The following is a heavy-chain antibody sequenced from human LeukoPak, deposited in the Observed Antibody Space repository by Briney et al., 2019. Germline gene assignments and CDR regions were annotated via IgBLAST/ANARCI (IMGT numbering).Heavy chain of an antibody. CDR2: ISGSGDST. V-gene: IGHV3-23*01. Sequence: PGGSLRLSCAASGFTFSNYAMRWVRQAPGKGLEWVSGISGSGDSTYYADSVKGRFTISRDISKNTLYLQMNSLRAEDTAVYFFAKGQSSSSYAFDFWGQATLVTVSS. CDR1: GFTFSNYA. D-gene: IGHD6-13*01. CDR3: AKGQSSSSYAFDF. J-gene: IGHJ4*02.